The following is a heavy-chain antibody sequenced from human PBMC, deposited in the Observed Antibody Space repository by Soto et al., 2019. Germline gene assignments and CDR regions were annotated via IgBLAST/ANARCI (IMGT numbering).Heavy chain of an antibody. Sequence: SLRLSCAAXGFTFSSYGMQWVRQAPGKGLEWVALIWYDGSYKYYADSVKGRFTISRDDSKNTLYLQMSSLRAEDTAVYYCARDRVEMATIGTPPGHWGQGTPGHRLL. CDR2: IWYDGSYK. J-gene: IGHJ4*02. CDR3: ARDRVEMATIGTPPGH. V-gene: IGHV3-33*01. CDR1: GFTFSSYG. D-gene: IGHD5-12*01.